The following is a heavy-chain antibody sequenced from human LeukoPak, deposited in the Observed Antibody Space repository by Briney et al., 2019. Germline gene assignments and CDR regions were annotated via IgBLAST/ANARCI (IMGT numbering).Heavy chain of an antibody. CDR2: IYHSGST. J-gene: IGHJ6*03. CDR3: AREIRMDV. CDR1: GYSITSGYY. Sequence: PSETLSLTCAVSGYSITSGYYWGWIRQPPRKGLGWIGSIYHSGSTHYNPSLKSRVTISVDTSQNQFSLKLWSVTAADTAVYYCAREIRMDVWGKGTTVTVSS. V-gene: IGHV4-38-2*01.